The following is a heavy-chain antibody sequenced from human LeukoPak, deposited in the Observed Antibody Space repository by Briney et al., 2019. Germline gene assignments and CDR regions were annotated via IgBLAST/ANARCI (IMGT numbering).Heavy chain of an antibody. CDR2: VTAGGATT. CDR1: GFTFSTYA. CDR3: AKRDYSDTSGYLPLFDC. J-gene: IGHJ4*02. D-gene: IGHD3-22*01. Sequence: PGGSLRLSCAASGFTFSTYAMAWVRQAPGKGLEWVSGVTAGGATTFYADSVKGRFTISRDNSKNTLYLQMNSLRAEDTAVYYCAKRDYSDTSGYLPLFDCWDQGTLVTVSS. V-gene: IGHV3-23*01.